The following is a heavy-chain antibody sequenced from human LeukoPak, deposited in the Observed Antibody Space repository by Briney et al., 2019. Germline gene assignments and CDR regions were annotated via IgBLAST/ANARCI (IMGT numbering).Heavy chain of an antibody. D-gene: IGHD3-10*01. CDR2: IRYDGSNK. Sequence: GGSLRLSCAASGFTFSSYGVHWVRQAPGKGLEWVAFIRYDGSNKYYADSVKGRFTISRDNSKNTLYLQMNSLRAEDTAVYYCAKVTRPIYGSGSYYTHFDYWGQGTLVTVSS. CDR3: AKVTRPIYGSGSYYTHFDY. CDR1: GFTFSSYG. J-gene: IGHJ4*02. V-gene: IGHV3-30*02.